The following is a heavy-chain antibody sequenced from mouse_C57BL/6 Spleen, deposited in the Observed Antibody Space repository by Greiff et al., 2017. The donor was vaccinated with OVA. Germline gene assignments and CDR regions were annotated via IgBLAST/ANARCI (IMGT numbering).Heavy chain of an antibody. V-gene: IGHV1-59*01. Sequence: QVQLQQPGAELVRPGTSVKLSCKASGYTFTSYWMHWVKQRPGQGLEWIGVIDPSDSYTNYNHKFKGKATLTVDTSSSTAYMQLSSLTSEDSAVYYCARVSTTVVAHFDYWGQGTTLTVSS. CDR2: IDPSDSYT. CDR3: ARVSTTVVAHFDY. D-gene: IGHD1-1*01. J-gene: IGHJ2*01. CDR1: GYTFTSYW.